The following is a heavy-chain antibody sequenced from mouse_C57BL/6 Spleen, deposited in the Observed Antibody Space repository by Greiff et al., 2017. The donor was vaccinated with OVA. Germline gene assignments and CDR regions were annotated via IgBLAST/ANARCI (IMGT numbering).Heavy chain of an antibody. J-gene: IGHJ4*01. CDR1: GYTFTSYW. CDR2: IDPSDSYT. V-gene: IGHV1-59*01. D-gene: IGHD2-1*01. CDR3: AREGGNSYYAMDY. Sequence: QVHVKQPGAELVRPGTSVKLSCKASGYTFTSYWMHWVKQRPGQGLEWIGVIDPSDSYTNYNQKLKGKATLTVYTSSSTAYMQLSSLTSEDSEVYYCAREGGNSYYAMDYWGQGTSGTVSS.